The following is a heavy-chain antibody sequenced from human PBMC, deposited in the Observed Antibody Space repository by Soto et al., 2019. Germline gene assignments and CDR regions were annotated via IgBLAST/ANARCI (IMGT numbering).Heavy chain of an antibody. V-gene: IGHV1-69*06. CDR2: IVPRFGSP. D-gene: IGHD3-16*01. Sequence: QVQLVQSGAEMRKPGSSLRVSCKASGGTFSDYAFSWVRQAPGQGLEWRGGIVPRFGSPNYAQIVGGRVTITADTSSSTVYMALSSLRFDDTAVYFCARDRIQLRLGKYSFNGMDVWGQGTTIIVSS. CDR3: ARDRIQLRLGKYSFNGMDV. J-gene: IGHJ6*02. CDR1: GGTFSDYA.